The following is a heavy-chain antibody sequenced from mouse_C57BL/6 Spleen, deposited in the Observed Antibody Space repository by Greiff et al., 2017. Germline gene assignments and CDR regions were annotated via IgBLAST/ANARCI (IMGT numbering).Heavy chain of an antibody. CDR3: ASDYYGSSNSFDY. CDR1: GFNIKDYY. D-gene: IGHD1-1*01. CDR2: IDPEDGET. J-gene: IGHJ2*01. Sequence: VQLKESGAELVKPGASVKLSCTASGFNIKDYYMHWVKQRTEQGLEWIGRIDPEDGETKYAPKFQGKATITADTSSNTAYLQRSNLTAEDTAVYCCASDYYGSSNSFDYWGQGTTLTVSS. V-gene: IGHV14-2*01.